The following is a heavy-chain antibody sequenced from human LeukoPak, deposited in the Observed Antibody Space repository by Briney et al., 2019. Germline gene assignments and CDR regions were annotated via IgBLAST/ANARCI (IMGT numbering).Heavy chain of an antibody. V-gene: IGHV3-30*04. CDR3: ARTYYYDSSGYYYDFDY. D-gene: IGHD3-22*01. J-gene: IGHJ4*02. CDR2: ISYDGSDT. Sequence: PGGSLRLSCAASGFTFRSYAMHWVRQAPGKGLEWVAVISYDGSDTYYTDSVKGRFTISRDNSKKTLFLQMDSLSAEDTAMYYCARTYYYDSSGYYYDFDYWGQGTLVTVSS. CDR1: GFTFRSYA.